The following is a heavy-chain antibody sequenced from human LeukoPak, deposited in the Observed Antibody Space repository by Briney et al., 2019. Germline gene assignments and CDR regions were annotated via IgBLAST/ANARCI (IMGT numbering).Heavy chain of an antibody. D-gene: IGHD2-2*01. Sequence: QAGGSLRLSCAASGFTFSSYSMNWVRQAPGKGLEWVSYISSSSSTICYADSVKGRFTISRDNAKNSLYLQMNSLRAEDTAVYYCARHRKSQLPTGFDLWGQGTMVTVSS. CDR3: ARHRKSQLPTGFDL. CDR1: GFTFSSYS. CDR2: ISSSSSTI. V-gene: IGHV3-48*01. J-gene: IGHJ3*01.